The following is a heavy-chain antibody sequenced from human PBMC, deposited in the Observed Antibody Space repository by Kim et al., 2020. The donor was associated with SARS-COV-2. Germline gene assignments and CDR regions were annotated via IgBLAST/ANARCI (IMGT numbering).Heavy chain of an antibody. Sequence: SVKVSCKASGGTFSSYAISWVRQAPGQGLEWMGRIIPILGIANYAQKFQGRVTITADKSTSTAYMELSSLRSEDTAVYYCARDRGSGWRYYFDYWGQGTLVTVSS. CDR3: ARDRGSGWRYYFDY. J-gene: IGHJ4*02. D-gene: IGHD6-19*01. V-gene: IGHV1-69*04. CDR1: GGTFSSYA. CDR2: IIPILGIA.